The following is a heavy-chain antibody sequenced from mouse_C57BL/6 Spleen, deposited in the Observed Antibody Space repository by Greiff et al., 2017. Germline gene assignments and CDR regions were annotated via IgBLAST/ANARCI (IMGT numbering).Heavy chain of an antibody. Sequence: EVKLMESGPGLVKPSQSLSLTCSVTGYSITSGYYWNWLRQFPGNKLEWMGYISYDGSNNYNPSLKNRISITRDTSKNQFFLKLNSVTTEDTATYYCARGGLLGYWGQGTTLTVSS. CDR1: GYSITSGYY. CDR2: ISYDGSN. V-gene: IGHV3-6*01. D-gene: IGHD1-1*01. CDR3: ARGGLLGY. J-gene: IGHJ2*01.